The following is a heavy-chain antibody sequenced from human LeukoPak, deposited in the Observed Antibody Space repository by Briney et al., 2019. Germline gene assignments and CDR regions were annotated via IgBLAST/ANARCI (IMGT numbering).Heavy chain of an antibody. CDR1: GFTFSSYA. J-gene: IGHJ4*02. CDR2: ISGSGGST. CDR3: AKVSGNSGYRPVDY. Sequence: GGSLRLSCAASGFTFSSYAMSWVRQAPGKGLEWVSAISGSGGSTYYADSVKGRFTISRDYSKNTLFLQLTSLRADDTAIYYCAKVSGNSGYRPVDYWGQGTLVTVSS. V-gene: IGHV3-23*01. D-gene: IGHD3-22*01.